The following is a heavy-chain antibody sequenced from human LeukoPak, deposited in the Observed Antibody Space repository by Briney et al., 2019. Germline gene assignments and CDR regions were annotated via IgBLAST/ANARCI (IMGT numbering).Heavy chain of an antibody. Sequence: GASVKVSCKASGYTFASYYMHWVRQATGQGLEWMGWMNPNSGNTGYAQKFQGRVTMTRNTSISTAYMELSSLRSEDTAVYYCARLTPQGITMIDDAFDIWGQGTMVTVSS. CDR1: GYTFASYY. J-gene: IGHJ3*02. CDR3: ARLTPQGITMIDDAFDI. V-gene: IGHV1-8*02. CDR2: MNPNSGNT. D-gene: IGHD3-22*01.